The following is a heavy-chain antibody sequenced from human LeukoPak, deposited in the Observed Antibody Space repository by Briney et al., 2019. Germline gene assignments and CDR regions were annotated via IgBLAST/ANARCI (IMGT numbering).Heavy chain of an antibody. D-gene: IGHD3-22*01. Sequence: ASVKVSCKASGYTFTSYAMHWVRQAPGQRLEWMGWINAGNGNTKYSQKFQGRVTITRDTSASTAYMELSSLRSEDTAVYYCARDGSSGDPTCYFDYWGQGTLVTVSS. V-gene: IGHV1-3*01. CDR2: INAGNGNT. CDR1: GYTFTSYA. J-gene: IGHJ4*02. CDR3: ARDGSSGDPTCYFDY.